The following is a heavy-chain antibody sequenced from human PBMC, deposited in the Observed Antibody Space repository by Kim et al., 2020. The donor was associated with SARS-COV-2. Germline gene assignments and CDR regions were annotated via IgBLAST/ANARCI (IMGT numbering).Heavy chain of an antibody. V-gene: IGHV4-39*01. J-gene: IGHJ4*02. Sequence: SETLSLTCTVSGGSISSSSYYWGWIRQPPGKGLEWIGSIYYSGSTYYNPSLKSRVTISVDTSKNQFSLKLSSVTAADTAVYYCARRNMVRGVIGFDYWGQGTLVTVSS. CDR3: ARRNMVRGVIGFDY. CDR1: GGSISSSSYY. D-gene: IGHD3-10*01. CDR2: IYYSGST.